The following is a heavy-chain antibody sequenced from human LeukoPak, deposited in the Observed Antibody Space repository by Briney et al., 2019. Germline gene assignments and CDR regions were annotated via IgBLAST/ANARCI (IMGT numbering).Heavy chain of an antibody. CDR2: IKPDDSEI. CDR1: GFTFSSYW. CDR3: ARGRAIDI. Sequence: GGSLRLSCAASGFTFSSYWMTWVRQVPGKGLEWVANIKPDDSEIYYVASVKGRFTISRDNDKSSVLLQMNSLRVEDTAIYYCARGRAIDIWGRGTMVTVSS. J-gene: IGHJ3*02. V-gene: IGHV3-7*04.